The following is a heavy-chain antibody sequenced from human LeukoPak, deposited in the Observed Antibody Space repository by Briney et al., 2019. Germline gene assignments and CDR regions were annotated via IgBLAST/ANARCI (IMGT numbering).Heavy chain of an antibody. CDR2: ISSGYTI. V-gene: IGHV3-48*03. J-gene: IGHJ4*02. D-gene: IGHD4-17*01. CDR1: GFPFSSYE. CDR3: ARDTDLDY. Sequence: GGSLRLSCAASGFPFSSYEMNWVRQAPGKGLEWVSYISSGYTIYYADSVKGRFTISRDNAKNSLYLQMNSLRAEDTAVYYCARDTDLDYWGQGTLVTVAS.